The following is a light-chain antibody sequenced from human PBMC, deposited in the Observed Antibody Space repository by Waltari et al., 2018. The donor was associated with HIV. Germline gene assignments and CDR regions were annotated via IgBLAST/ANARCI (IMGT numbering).Light chain of an antibody. CDR2: GNS. V-gene: IGLV1-40*01. CDR3: QSYDSNLSGL. J-gene: IGLJ2*01. Sequence: QSELTQPPSVSAAPGQRVTISCTGSSSNIGARYDVHWYQQVPGRAPKVVIYGNSNRPSGVPDRFSGSKSGSSASLVITGLQSEDEADYYCQSYDSNLSGLFGGGTKVTVL. CDR1: SSNIGARYD.